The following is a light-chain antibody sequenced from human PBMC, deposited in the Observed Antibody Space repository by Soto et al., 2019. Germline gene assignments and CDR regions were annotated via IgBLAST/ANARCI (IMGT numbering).Light chain of an antibody. CDR2: DAS. CDR1: QSVCSY. V-gene: IGKV3-11*01. CDR3: QQYVSSPRT. J-gene: IGKJ1*01. Sequence: EIVLTQSPATLSLSPGERATLSCRASQSVCSYLAWYQQKPGQAPRLLIYDASNRATGIPARFSGSGSGTDFTLTISSLEPEDFAVYYCQQYVSSPRTFGQGTKVEIK.